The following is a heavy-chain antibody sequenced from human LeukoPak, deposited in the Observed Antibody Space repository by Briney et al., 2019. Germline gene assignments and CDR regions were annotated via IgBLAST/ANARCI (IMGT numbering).Heavy chain of an antibody. V-gene: IGHV3-23*01. J-gene: IGHJ4*02. D-gene: IGHD3-3*01. CDR2: VSGSGGST. CDR1: GFTFSSYA. CDR3: AKDPYYDFWSGSPYYFDY. Sequence: GGSLRLSCAASGFTFSSYAMSWVRQAPGEGLEWVSAVSGSGGSTYYADSVKGRFTISRDNSKNTLYLQMNSLRAEDTAVYYCAKDPYYDFWSGSPYYFDYWGQGTLVTVSS.